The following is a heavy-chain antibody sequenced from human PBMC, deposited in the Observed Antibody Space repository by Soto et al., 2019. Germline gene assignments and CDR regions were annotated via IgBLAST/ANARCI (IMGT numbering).Heavy chain of an antibody. CDR2: IYYSGST. D-gene: IGHD2-2*01. CDR1: GGSISSYY. V-gene: IGHV4-59*08. CDR3: ARAIVVPAASNWFDP. J-gene: IGHJ5*02. Sequence: QVQLQESGPGLVKPSETLSLTCTVSGGSISSYYWSWIRQPPGKGLEWIGYIYYSGSTNYNPSLKSRVTISVDTSKNQFSLKLSSVTAADTAVYYCARAIVVPAASNWFDPWGQGTLVTVSS.